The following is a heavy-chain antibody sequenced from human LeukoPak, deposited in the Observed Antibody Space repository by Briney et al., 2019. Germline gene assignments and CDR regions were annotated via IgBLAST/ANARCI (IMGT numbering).Heavy chain of an antibody. V-gene: IGHV3-23*01. Sequence: GGSLRLSCAASGFTFSSYAMNWVRQAPGKGLEWVSTSSGSGDATFYADSVTGRFTISRDNSKNTVYLEMNSLRAEDTAVYYCARDLKTSGWYGDFDYWGQGTLVTVSS. CDR1: GFTFSSYA. J-gene: IGHJ4*02. CDR3: ARDLKTSGWYGDFDY. CDR2: SSGSGDAT. D-gene: IGHD6-19*01.